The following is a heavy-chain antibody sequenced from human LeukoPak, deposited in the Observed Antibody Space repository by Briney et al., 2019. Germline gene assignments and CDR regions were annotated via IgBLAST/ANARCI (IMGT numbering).Heavy chain of an antibody. J-gene: IGHJ5*02. CDR1: GGSISSSGYY. CDR3: ARHEYSGSYYGLSWFDP. CDR2: IYYSGST. D-gene: IGHD1-26*01. Sequence: SETLSLTCTVSGGSISSSGYYWGWIRQPPGKGLEWIASIYYSGSTYYNPSLKSRVTISVDTSKNQLSLKLSSLTSADTAVYYCARHEYSGSYYGLSWFDPWGQGTLVTVSS. V-gene: IGHV4-39*01.